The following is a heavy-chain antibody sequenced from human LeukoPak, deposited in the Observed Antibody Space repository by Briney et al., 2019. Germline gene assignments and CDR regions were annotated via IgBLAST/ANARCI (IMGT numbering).Heavy chain of an antibody. J-gene: IGHJ4*02. CDR1: GFTFSDYY. D-gene: IGHD3-10*01. CDR2: ISGSGSDI. Sequence: GGSLRLSCATSGFTFSDYYMSWIRQAPGKGLEWLSYISGSGSDINYADSVKGRFTISRDNSKNTLYLQMNSLRAEDTAVYYCARVRYYYGSGSYYFDYWGQGTLVTVSS. V-gene: IGHV3-11*05. CDR3: ARVRYYYGSGSYYFDY.